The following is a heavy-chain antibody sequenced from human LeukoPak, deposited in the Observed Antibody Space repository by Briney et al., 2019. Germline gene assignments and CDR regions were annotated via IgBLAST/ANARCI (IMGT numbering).Heavy chain of an antibody. CDR1: GFTFSSYA. CDR2: ISYDGSNK. V-gene: IGHV3-30*04. Sequence: PGRSLRLSCAASGFTFSSYAMHWVRQAPGKGLEWVAVISYDGSNKYYADSVKGRFTISRDNSKNTLYLQMNSLRAEDTAVDYCARSEYYYYGMDVWGQGTTVTVSS. CDR3: ARSEYYYYGMDV. J-gene: IGHJ6*02.